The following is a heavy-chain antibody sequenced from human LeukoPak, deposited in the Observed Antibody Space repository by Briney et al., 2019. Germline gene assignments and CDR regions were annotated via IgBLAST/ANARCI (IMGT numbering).Heavy chain of an antibody. CDR2: IYYSGST. D-gene: IGHD2-21*02. CDR1: AGSISSYY. J-gene: IGHJ6*03. Sequence: SETLSLTCTVSAGSISSYYWSWIRQPPGKGLEWIGCIYYSGSTNYNPSLKSRVTMSVDTSKNHFSLNLSSVTAADTAVYYCARVATHYYHYMDVWGKRTTVTVSS. CDR3: ARVATHYYHYMDV. V-gene: IGHV4-59*01.